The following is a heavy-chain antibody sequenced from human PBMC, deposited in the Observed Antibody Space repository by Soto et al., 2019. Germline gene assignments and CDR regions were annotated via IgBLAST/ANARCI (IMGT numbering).Heavy chain of an antibody. Sequence: ESGGGVVQPGRSLRLSCAASGFTFSSYAMHWVRQAPGKGLEWVAVMSFDAKNKYYADSVKDRLTVSRDNSKNTLYVQMNSMRTEDTAVYYCARDRRFRTVYNLGFDYWGQGTLVTVSS. V-gene: IGHV3-30*04. CDR3: ARDRRFRTVYNLGFDY. J-gene: IGHJ4*02. CDR1: GFTFSSYA. D-gene: IGHD3-16*01. CDR2: MSFDAKNK.